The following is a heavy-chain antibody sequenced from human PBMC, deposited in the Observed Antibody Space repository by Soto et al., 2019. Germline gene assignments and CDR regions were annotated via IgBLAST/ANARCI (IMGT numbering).Heavy chain of an antibody. CDR2: ISGSGGST. D-gene: IGHD3-22*01. CDR3: AKSIDITVIVVVITTVHPFDY. J-gene: IGHJ4*02. CDR1: GFTFSSYA. Sequence: EVQLLESGGGLVQPGGSLRLSCAASGFTFSSYAMSWVRQAPGKGLEWVSAISGSGGSTYYADSVKGRFTISRDNSKNTLYLQMNSLRAEDTAVYYCAKSIDITVIVVVITTVHPFDYWGQGTLVTVSS. V-gene: IGHV3-23*01.